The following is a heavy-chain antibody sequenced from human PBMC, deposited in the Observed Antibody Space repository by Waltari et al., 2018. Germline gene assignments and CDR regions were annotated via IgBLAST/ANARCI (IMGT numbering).Heavy chain of an antibody. D-gene: IGHD3-3*01. Sequence: QVPLVQSGAEVKKPGSSVKVSCKASGGTFSSYAISWVRQAPGQGLEWMGGISPIFGTANYAQKFQGRVTITTDESTSTAYMELSSLRSEDTAVYYCASGTEVYDFWSGYDLDYWGQGTLVTVSS. J-gene: IGHJ4*02. V-gene: IGHV1-69*05. CDR2: ISPIFGTA. CDR1: GGTFSSYA. CDR3: ASGTEVYDFWSGYDLDY.